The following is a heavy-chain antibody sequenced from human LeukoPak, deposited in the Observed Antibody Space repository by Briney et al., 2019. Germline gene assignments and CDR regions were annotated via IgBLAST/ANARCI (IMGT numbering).Heavy chain of an antibody. CDR3: ARETIYDGYYFDY. Sequence: PSETLSLTCTVSGGSISSYYWSWIRQPPGKGLEWIGYIYYSGSTNYNPSLKSRVTISVDTSKSQFSLKLSSVTAADTAVYYCARETIYDGYYFDYWGQGTLVTVSS. CDR2: IYYSGST. CDR1: GGSISSYY. D-gene: IGHD3-22*01. J-gene: IGHJ4*02. V-gene: IGHV4-59*01.